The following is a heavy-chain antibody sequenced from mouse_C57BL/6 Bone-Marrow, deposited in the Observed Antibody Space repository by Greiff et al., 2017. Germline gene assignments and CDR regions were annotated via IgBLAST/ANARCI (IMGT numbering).Heavy chain of an antibody. CDR2: IWRGGST. Sequence: VQLQESGPGLVQPSQSLSITCTVSGFSLTSYGVHWVRQSPGQGLEWLGVIWRGGSTDYKAAFMSRLSITKDNSKSQVFFKMNSLQADDTAIYYCAKTLFSTTVVADYAMDYWGQGTSVTVSS. V-gene: IGHV2-5*01. CDR1: GFSLTSYG. J-gene: IGHJ4*01. D-gene: IGHD1-1*01. CDR3: AKTLFSTTVVADYAMDY.